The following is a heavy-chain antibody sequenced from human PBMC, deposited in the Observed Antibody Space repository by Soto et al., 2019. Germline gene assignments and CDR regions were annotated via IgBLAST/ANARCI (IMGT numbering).Heavy chain of an antibody. Sequence: QVQLMQSGAEVKKPGASVKVSCKASGNTFTNYYIHWVRQAPGQGLEWMGTINPSGGHTTYAQKFLGRVTMTRDTSTITLYMELTGLIPEDTAVYYCARGGHVVVVTAAFDYWGQGTLVTVSS. CDR1: GNTFTNYY. CDR2: INPSGGHT. D-gene: IGHD2-21*02. V-gene: IGHV1-46*01. CDR3: ARGGHVVVVTAAFDY. J-gene: IGHJ4*02.